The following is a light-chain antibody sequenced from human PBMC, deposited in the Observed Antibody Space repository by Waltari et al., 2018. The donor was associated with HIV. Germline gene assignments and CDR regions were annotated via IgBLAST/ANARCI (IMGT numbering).Light chain of an antibody. CDR2: YND. J-gene: IGLJ1*01. V-gene: IGLV3-21*04. CDR1: TIGSHR. Sequence: SYILTQPPSVSVAPGKTASLTCGGHTIGSHRVNWYQQKPGQAPVLVIYYNDDRPSGIPERFSGSKSGNTATLTISRVEAGDGADYYCQLWDTSTDHYVFGTGTKVTVL. CDR3: QLWDTSTDHYV.